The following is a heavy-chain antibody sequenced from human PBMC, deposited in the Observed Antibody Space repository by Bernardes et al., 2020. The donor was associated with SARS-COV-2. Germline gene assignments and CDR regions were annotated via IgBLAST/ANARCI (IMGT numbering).Heavy chain of an antibody. CDR1: GFVFSSYG. D-gene: IGHD3-3*01. J-gene: IGHJ6*02. V-gene: IGHV3-30*18. CDR2: ISYDGSEK. Sequence: GGSLRLSCAASGFVFSSYGMHWVRQAPGKGLEWVAVISYDGSEKYYGDSVKGRFTISRDNSKNTLYLQMNSLRAEDTAVYYCAKRDITIFGVVAPHIYGMDVWGQGTTVTVSS. CDR3: AKRDITIFGVVAPHIYGMDV.